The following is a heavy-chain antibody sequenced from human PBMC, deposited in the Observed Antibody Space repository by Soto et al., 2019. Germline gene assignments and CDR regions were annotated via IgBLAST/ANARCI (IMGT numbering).Heavy chain of an antibody. CDR1: GFTVSSNY. Sequence: EVQLVESGGGLIQPGGSLRLSCAASGFTVSSNYMSWVRKAPGKGLEWVSVIYSGGSTYYADSVKGRFTISRDNSKNTLYLQMNSLRAEDTAVYYCAREGNSGSYYREGYWGQGTLVTVSS. CDR2: IYSGGST. D-gene: IGHD1-26*01. J-gene: IGHJ4*02. V-gene: IGHV3-53*01. CDR3: AREGNSGSYYREGY.